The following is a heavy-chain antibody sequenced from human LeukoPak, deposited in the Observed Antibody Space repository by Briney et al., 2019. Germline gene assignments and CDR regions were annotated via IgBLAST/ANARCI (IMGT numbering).Heavy chain of an antibody. D-gene: IGHD1-1*01. CDR1: GYTFTSYA. CDR2: INPNSGGT. Sequence: GASVKASCKASGYTFTSYAMNWERQAPGQGLEWMGWINPNSGGTNYAQKVQGRVTMTRDTSISTAYMELSRLRSDDTAVYYCARDLSRYNWNDNYFDYWGQGTLVTVSS. CDR3: ARDLSRYNWNDNYFDY. J-gene: IGHJ4*02. V-gene: IGHV1-2*02.